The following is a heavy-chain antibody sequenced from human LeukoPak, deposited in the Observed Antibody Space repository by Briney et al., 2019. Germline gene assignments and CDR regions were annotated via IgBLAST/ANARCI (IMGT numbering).Heavy chain of an antibody. D-gene: IGHD5-12*01. Sequence: GESLKISCKGSGYSFTSYWIGWVRQMPGKGLEWMGIIYPGDSDARYNPSFQGQVTISADKSISTAYLQWSSLKASDTAMYYCARHALQVAPHSQYYYYYYMDVWGKGTTVTVSS. J-gene: IGHJ6*03. CDR3: ARHALQVAPHSQYYYYYYMDV. CDR2: IYPGDSDA. V-gene: IGHV5-51*01. CDR1: GYSFTSYW.